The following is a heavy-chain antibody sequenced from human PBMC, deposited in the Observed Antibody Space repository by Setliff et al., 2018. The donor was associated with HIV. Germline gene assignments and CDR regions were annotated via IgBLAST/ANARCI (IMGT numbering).Heavy chain of an antibody. V-gene: IGHV4-31*03. Sequence: NPSETLSLTCPVSGGSISSGYYYWSWIRQHPGKGLEWIGYTYYSGNPFYNPSLRSRVTISLDTSKNQFSLKLSSVTAADTAVYYCARDPTRRGAIAVAGEGDYWGQGTLVTVSS. J-gene: IGHJ4*02. CDR3: ARDPTRRGAIAVAGEGDY. CDR2: TYYSGNP. CDR1: GGSISSGYYY. D-gene: IGHD6-19*01.